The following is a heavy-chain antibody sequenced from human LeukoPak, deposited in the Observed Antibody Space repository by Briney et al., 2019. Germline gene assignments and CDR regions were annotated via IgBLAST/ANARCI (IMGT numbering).Heavy chain of an antibody. CDR3: ARGTLVEWLLPDTWIDY. V-gene: IGHV7-4-1*02. D-gene: IGHD3-3*01. CDR1: GYTFTSYA. Sequence: GASVNVSCKASGYTFTSYAMNWVRQAPGQGLEWMGWINTNTGNPTYAQGFTGQFVFSLDTSVSTAYLQISSLKAEDTAVYYCARGTLVEWLLPDTWIDYWGQGTLVTVSS. CDR2: INTNTGNP. J-gene: IGHJ4*02.